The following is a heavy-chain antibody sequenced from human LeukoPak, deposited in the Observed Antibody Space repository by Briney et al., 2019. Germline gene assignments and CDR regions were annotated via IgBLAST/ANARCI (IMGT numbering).Heavy chain of an antibody. J-gene: IGHJ6*03. Sequence: GGSLRLSCAASGFTFSSYWMSWVRQAPGKGLEWVANIKQDGSEKYYVDSVKGRFTISRDNAKNSLYPQTNSLRAEDTAVYYCARIYDYVWGSYRYHYYYMDVWGKGTTVTVSS. CDR1: GFTFSSYW. V-gene: IGHV3-7*01. CDR2: IKQDGSEK. CDR3: ARIYDYVWGSYRYHYYYMDV. D-gene: IGHD3-16*02.